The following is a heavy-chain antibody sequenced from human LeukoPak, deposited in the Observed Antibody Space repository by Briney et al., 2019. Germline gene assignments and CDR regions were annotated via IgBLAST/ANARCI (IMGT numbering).Heavy chain of an antibody. D-gene: IGHD2-15*01. Sequence: PGGSLRLSCVASGFTFSTYYMNWVRQAPGKGLEWVSSITTSSYIYYADSVKGRFTISRDDAKNSLHLQMNSLRAEDTAVYHCARASGARCYADWGHGALWSVSS. CDR2: ITTSSYI. V-gene: IGHV3-21*06. CDR1: GFTFSTYY. CDR3: ARASGARCYAD. J-gene: IGHJ4*01.